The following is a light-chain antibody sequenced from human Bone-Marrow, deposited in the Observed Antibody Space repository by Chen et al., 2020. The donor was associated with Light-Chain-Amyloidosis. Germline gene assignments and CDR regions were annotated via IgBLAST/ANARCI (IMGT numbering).Light chain of an antibody. CDR1: SSDVGGDNH. CDR3: SAYTSTNTLV. V-gene: IGLV2-14*01. CDR2: EVT. Sequence: QSALTQPASVSGSPGQSITISCTGTSSDVGGDNHVSWYQQHPDKAPKLMIDEVTNRPSWVPDRFACSKSDNTASHTISELQSECEADYLCSAYTSTNTLVFGSGTRVTVL. J-gene: IGLJ1*01.